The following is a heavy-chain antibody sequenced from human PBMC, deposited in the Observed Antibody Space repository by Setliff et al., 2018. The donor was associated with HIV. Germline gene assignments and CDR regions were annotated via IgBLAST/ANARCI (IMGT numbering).Heavy chain of an antibody. J-gene: IGHJ5*02. CDR2: INAGNGNT. CDR1: GYTFTSYA. Sequence: ASVKVSCKASGYTFTSYAMHWVRQAPGQRLEWMGWINAGNGNTKYSQKFQGRVTMTSDTSTSTVYMELRNLRSDDTAVYFCTRSSSDWIQVRFDPWGQGTLVTVSS. D-gene: IGHD6-19*01. V-gene: IGHV1-3*01. CDR3: TRSSSDWIQVRFDP.